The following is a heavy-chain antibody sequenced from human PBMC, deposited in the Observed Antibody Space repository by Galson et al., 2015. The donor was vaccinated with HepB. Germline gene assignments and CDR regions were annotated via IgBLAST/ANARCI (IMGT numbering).Heavy chain of an antibody. CDR1: GFTFSGSA. J-gene: IGHJ4*02. V-gene: IGHV3-73*01. CDR3: TRHGGGYWELLPPPFDY. CDR2: IRSKANSYAT. Sequence: SLRLSCAASGFTFSGSAMHWVRQASGKGLEWVGRIRSKANSYATAYAASVKGRFTISRDDSKNTAYLQMNSLKTEDTAVYYCTRHGGGYWELLPPPFDYWGQGTLVTVSS. D-gene: IGHD1-26*01.